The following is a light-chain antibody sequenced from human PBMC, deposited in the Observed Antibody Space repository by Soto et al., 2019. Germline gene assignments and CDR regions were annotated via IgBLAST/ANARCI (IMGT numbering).Light chain of an antibody. CDR3: SSYARGSTYV. CDR2: GVT. CDR1: SSDVGAYNY. J-gene: IGLJ1*01. V-gene: IGLV2-14*01. Sequence: QSVLTQPASVSGSPGQSITISCTGTSSDVGAYNYVSWYLQYPGKAPKLLIYGVTNRPSGVSDRFSGSKSGNTASLTISGLQAEDETDYYCSSYARGSTYVFGTGTKVTLL.